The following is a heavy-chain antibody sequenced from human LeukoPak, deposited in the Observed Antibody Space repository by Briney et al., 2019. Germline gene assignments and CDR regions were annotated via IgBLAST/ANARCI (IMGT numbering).Heavy chain of an antibody. CDR1: GFTFSSFA. V-gene: IGHV3-30*04. D-gene: IGHD3-22*01. J-gene: IGHJ4*02. CDR3: ARDSTYYYDSSGYFDY. CDR2: IWYDGSNK. Sequence: GRSLRLSCAASGFTFSSFAIHWVRQAPGKGLEWVAVIWYDGSNKYYADSVKGRFTISRDNSKNTLYLQMNSLRAEDTAVYYCARDSTYYYDSSGYFDYWGQGTLVTVSS.